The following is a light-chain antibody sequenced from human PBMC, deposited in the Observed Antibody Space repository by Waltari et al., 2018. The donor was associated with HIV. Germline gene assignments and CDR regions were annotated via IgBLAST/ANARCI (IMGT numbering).Light chain of an antibody. CDR1: SSNSGSNT. CDR3: ATWDDSLNGRV. V-gene: IGLV1-44*01. J-gene: IGLJ3*02. Sequence: QSVLTQPPSASGTPGQRVTIPCSGSSSNSGSNTVNWYQQLPGTAPNLLIYSNYHRPSGVPDRFSGSKSGTSASLAISGLQSEDEADYYCATWDDSLNGRVFGGGTKLTVL. CDR2: SNY.